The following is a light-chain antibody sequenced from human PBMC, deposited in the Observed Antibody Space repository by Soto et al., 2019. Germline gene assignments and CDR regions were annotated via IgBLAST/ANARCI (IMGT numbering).Light chain of an antibody. CDR2: QVT. CDR3: SSYTYSSKYV. V-gene: IGLV2-14*01. Sequence: QSVLTQPASVSGSPGQSITISCTGTSSDLAIYNYVSWYQQQPGKAPKLMIYQVTKRPSGVSNRFSGSRSGNTASLTISGVQAEDEAEYYCSSYTYSSKYVFGTGTKVTVL. CDR1: SSDLAIYNY. J-gene: IGLJ1*01.